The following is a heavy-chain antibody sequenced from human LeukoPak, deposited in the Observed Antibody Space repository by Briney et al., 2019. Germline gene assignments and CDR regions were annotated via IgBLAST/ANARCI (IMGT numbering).Heavy chain of an antibody. CDR3: AKDPRPDFWSGYSDY. J-gene: IGHJ4*02. CDR2: ISAYNGNT. V-gene: IGHV1-18*01. D-gene: IGHD3-3*01. CDR1: GYTFTSYG. Sequence: ALVKVSCKASGYTFTSYGISWVRQAPGQGLEWMGWISAYNGNTNYAQKLQGRVTMTTDTSTSTAYMELRSLRSDDTAVYYCAKDPRPDFWSGYSDYWGQGTLVTVSS.